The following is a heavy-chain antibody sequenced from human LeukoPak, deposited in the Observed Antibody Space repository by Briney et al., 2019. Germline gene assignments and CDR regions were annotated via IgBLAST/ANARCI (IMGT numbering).Heavy chain of an antibody. CDR1: GGSINNYY. CDR2: IYYSGST. D-gene: IGHD3-3*01. V-gene: IGHV4-59*08. CDR3: ARLQYYDFWSGYLHWFDP. J-gene: IGHJ5*02. Sequence: PSETLSLTCTVSGGSINNYYWSWIRQPPGKGLEWIGYIYYSGSTNYNPSLKSRVTISVDTSKNQFSLKLSSVTAADTAVYYCARLQYYDFWSGYLHWFDPWGQGTLVTVSS.